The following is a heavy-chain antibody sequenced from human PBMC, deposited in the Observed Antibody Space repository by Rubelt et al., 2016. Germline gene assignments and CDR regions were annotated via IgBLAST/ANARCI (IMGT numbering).Heavy chain of an antibody. J-gene: IGHJ5*02. D-gene: IGHD1-14*01. CDR3: ARQARNSVVPSAGGFDP. CDR1: GYSFTSYW. CDR2: IYPGDSDT. V-gene: IGHV5-51*01. Sequence: GYSFTSYWIGWVRQMPGKGLEWMGIIYPGDSDTRYSPSFQGHVTISADKSISTAYLQWSSLTASDTAIYYCARQARNSVVPSAGGFDPWGQGTLVTVSS.